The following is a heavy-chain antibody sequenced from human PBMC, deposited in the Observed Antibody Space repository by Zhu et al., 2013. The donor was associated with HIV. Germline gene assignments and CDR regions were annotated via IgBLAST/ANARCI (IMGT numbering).Heavy chain of an antibody. CDR1: GGTFSSYA. D-gene: IGHD2-15*01. Sequence: QVQLVQSGAEVKKPGSSVKVSCKASGGTFSSYAISWVRQAPGQGLEWMGGIIPIFGTANYAQKFQGRVTITADESTSTAYMELSSLRSEDTAVYYCARSPGYCSGGSCSFGYYYYGMDVWGQGTTVTVSS. CDR2: IIPIFGTA. J-gene: IGHJ6*02. V-gene: IGHV1-69*01. CDR3: ARSPGYCSGGSCSFGYYYYGMDV.